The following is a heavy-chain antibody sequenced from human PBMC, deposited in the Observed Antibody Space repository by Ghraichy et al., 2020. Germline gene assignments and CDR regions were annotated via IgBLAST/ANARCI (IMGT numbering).Heavy chain of an antibody. CDR3: AKCPLVRYSSGWYADY. CDR1: GFTFSSYA. D-gene: IGHD6-19*01. V-gene: IGHV3-23*01. J-gene: IGHJ4*02. CDR2: ISGSGGST. Sequence: GSLNISCAASGFTFSSYAMSWVRQAPGKGLEWVSAISGSGGSTYYADSVKGRFTISRDNSKNTLYLQMNSLRAEDTAVYYCAKCPLVRYSSGWYADYWGQGTLVTVSS.